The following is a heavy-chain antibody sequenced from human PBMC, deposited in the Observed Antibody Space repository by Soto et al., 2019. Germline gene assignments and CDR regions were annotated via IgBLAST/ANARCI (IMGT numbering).Heavy chain of an antibody. CDR1: GFTLSSYG. D-gene: IGHD2-15*01. CDR2: ISYDGNNK. V-gene: IGHV3-30*18. J-gene: IGHJ6*02. CDR3: AKDRGYCSGGSCYWYGMDV. Sequence: PGGSLRLSCATSGFTLSSYGMHWVRQAPGKGLEWVAVISYDGNNKYSADSVKGRFTISRDNSKNTLYLQMNSLRVEDTAVYYCAKDRGYCSGGSCYWYGMDVWGQGTTVTVSS.